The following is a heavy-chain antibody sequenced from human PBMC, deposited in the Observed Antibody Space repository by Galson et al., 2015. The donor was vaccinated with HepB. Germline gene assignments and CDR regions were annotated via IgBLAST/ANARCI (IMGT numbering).Heavy chain of an antibody. CDR3: ARHLGRGNAGYAFDN. D-gene: IGHD2-2*01. CDR1: GGSISNYY. CDR2: VRYTGNT. V-gene: IGHV4-59*08. Sequence: ETLSLTCIVSGGSISNYYWSWIRQPPGKGLEWIGYVRYTGNTEYNPFLNRPVTISVDTAENQVSLTMRSVTAADTAVYFCARHLGRGNAGYAFDNWGQGVLVTVSS. J-gene: IGHJ4*02.